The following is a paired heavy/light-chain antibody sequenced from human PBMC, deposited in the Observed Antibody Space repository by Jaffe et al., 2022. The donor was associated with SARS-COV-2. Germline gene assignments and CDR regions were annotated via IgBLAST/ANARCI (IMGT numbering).Heavy chain of an antibody. CDR3: AHRPVAGRYWYFDL. D-gene: IGHD6-19*01. CDR1: GFSLSTSGVG. V-gene: IGHV2-5*02. CDR2: IYWGDNK. Sequence: QITLKESGPTLVKPTQTLTLTCTFSGFSLSTSGVGVGWIRQPPGKALEWLGFIYWGDNKGYSPSLRSRLTITKDTSKNQVVLTMTNMDPVDTATYYCAHRPVAGRYWYFDLWGRGTLVTVSS. J-gene: IGHJ2*01.
Light chain of an antibody. CDR1: SGDIGGYNY. J-gene: IGLJ2*01. CDR2: EVT. Sequence: QSALTQPPSASGSPGQSVTISCTGTSGDIGGYNYVSWYQQHPGKAPKLMIYEVTKRPSGVPDRFSGSKSGNTASLTVSGLQTDDEADYYCTSYAGSNNAVVFGGGTKLTVL. V-gene: IGLV2-8*01. CDR3: TSYAGSNNAVV.